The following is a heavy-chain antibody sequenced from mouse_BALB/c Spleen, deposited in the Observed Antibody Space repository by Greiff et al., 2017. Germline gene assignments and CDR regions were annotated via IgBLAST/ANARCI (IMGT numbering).Heavy chain of an antibody. CDR2: IYPGDGDT. D-gene: IGHD2-4*01. CDR3: ARCYYDYDAFDY. CDR1: GYTFTSYW. Sequence: QVQLQQSGAELARPGASVKLSCKASGYTFTSYWMQWVKQRPGQGLEWIGAIYPGDGDTRYTQKFKGKATLTADKSSSTAYMQLSSLASEDSAVYYCARCYYDYDAFDYWGQGTTLTVSS. J-gene: IGHJ2*01. V-gene: IGHV1-87*01.